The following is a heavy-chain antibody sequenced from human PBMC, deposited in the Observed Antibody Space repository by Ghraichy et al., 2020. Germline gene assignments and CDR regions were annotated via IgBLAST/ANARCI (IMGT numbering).Heavy chain of an antibody. V-gene: IGHV3-23*01. CDR1: GFSFSSHT. CDR3: AKEGDYGDFGWYFDL. J-gene: IGHJ2*01. Sequence: ETLSLTCAASGFSFSSHTMSWVRQAPGKGLEWVSGISGTGIRTYYADSVNGRFTISRDNSKNTLYLQMSTLRAEDTAVYYCAKEGDYGDFGWYFDLWGRGTLATVSS. D-gene: IGHD4-17*01. CDR2: ISGTGIRT.